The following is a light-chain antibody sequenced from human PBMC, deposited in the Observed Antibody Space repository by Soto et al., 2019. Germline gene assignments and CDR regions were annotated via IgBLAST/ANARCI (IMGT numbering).Light chain of an antibody. Sequence: DIQMTQSPSSLSASVGDRVTITCQASESISRHLNWYQQKPGKAPNLLIYAASTLQNGVPSRFXGSGSGTDFTLTISSLQPEDFATYYCQQSYSTLSISFGQGTRLEIK. V-gene: IGKV1-39*01. CDR1: ESISRH. J-gene: IGKJ5*01. CDR2: AAS. CDR3: QQSYSTLSIS.